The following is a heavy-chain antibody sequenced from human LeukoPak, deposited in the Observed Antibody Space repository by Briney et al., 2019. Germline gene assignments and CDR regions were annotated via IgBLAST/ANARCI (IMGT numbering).Heavy chain of an antibody. J-gene: IGHJ6*03. CDR2: IYTSGST. Sequence: SETLSLTCTVSGGSLSSGSYYWSWIRQPAGKGLEWVGRIYTSGSTNYNPSLKSRVTISVDTSKNQFFLKLSSVTAADTAVYYCARGYCSGGSCSSYYYYNYMDVWGKGTTVTVS. D-gene: IGHD2-15*01. CDR3: ARGYCSGGSCSSYYYYNYMDV. V-gene: IGHV4-61*02. CDR1: GGSLSSGSYY.